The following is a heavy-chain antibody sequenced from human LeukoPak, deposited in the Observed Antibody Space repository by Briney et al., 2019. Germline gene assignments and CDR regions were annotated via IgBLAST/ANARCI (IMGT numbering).Heavy chain of an antibody. J-gene: IGHJ5*02. CDR3: ARDRPHNWFDP. CDR2: IQTDGSST. Sequence: GGSLTLSCAASGFTFSSHWMHWVRQARGRGRVWVSRIQTDGSSTDYADSVKGRFTISRDNAKSTLYLQMNSLRAEDTAVYYCARDRPHNWFDPWGQGTLVTVSS. V-gene: IGHV3-74*01. CDR1: GFTFSSHW.